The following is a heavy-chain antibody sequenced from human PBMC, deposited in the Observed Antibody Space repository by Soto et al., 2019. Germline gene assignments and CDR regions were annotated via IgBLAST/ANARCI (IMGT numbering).Heavy chain of an antibody. J-gene: IGHJ4*02. V-gene: IGHV4-59*08. Sequence: SETLSLTCTVSGGSISSYYWSWIRQPPGKGLEWIGYIYYSGSTNYNPSLKSRVTISVDTPKNQFSLKLNSVTAADTAVYYCASRHSSPYFDYWGQGTLVTVSS. CDR2: IYYSGST. CDR3: ASRHSSPYFDY. D-gene: IGHD6-13*01. CDR1: GGSISSYY.